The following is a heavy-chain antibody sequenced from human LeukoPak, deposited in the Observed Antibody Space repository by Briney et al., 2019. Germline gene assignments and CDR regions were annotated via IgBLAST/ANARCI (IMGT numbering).Heavy chain of an antibody. CDR2: INPNTGGT. V-gene: IGHV1-2*02. CDR3: AMENYYDGSGYYDY. Sequence: ASVKVSCKASGYTFTGYYMHWVRQAPGQGLEWMGWINPNTGGTNYAQKFQGRVTMSRDTSISTAYMELSRLRSDDTALYYCAMENYYDGSGYYDYWGQGTLVTVSS. D-gene: IGHD3-22*01. J-gene: IGHJ4*02. CDR1: GYTFTGYY.